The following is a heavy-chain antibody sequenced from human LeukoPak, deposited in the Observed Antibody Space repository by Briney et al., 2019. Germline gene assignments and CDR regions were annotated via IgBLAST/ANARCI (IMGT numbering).Heavy chain of an antibody. D-gene: IGHD2-15*01. V-gene: IGHV1-2*02. Sequence: ASVKVSCKASGYTFTGYYMHWVRQAPGQGLEWMGWINPNSGGTYSAQKFQGRVTMTRDTSISTAYMELSRLRSDDTAVYYCARDRYCSGGTCYFTDGYWGQGTLVTVTS. CDR2: INPNSGGT. CDR1: GYTFTGYY. CDR3: ARDRYCSGGTCYFTDGY. J-gene: IGHJ4*02.